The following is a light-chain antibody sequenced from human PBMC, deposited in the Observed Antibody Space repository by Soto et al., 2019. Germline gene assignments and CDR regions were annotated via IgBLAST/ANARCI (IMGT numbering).Light chain of an antibody. CDR1: QSVSSSS. J-gene: IGKJ2*01. Sequence: EIVVTQSPGTLSLSPGERATLSCRASQSVSSSSLAWYQQKPGQAPRLLIYGASSRATGIPYRFSGSGSGTDFTLTISRLEPEDFAVYYCQQYGSSGMYTFGQVTKLEIK. CDR2: GAS. CDR3: QQYGSSGMYT. V-gene: IGKV3-20*01.